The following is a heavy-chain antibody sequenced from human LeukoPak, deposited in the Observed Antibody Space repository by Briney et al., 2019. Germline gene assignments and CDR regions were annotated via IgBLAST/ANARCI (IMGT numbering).Heavy chain of an antibody. CDR1: GFTFRSYA. Sequence: GGSLRLSCAASGFTFRSYAMTWVRQAPGKGLEWVSAISGSGGSTYYADSVKGRFTISRDKSKNTLCLQMNSLRAEDTAVYYCAKADCGGDCYGIDYWGQGTLVTVSS. V-gene: IGHV3-23*01. CDR3: AKADCGGDCYGIDY. D-gene: IGHD2-21*02. CDR2: ISGSGGST. J-gene: IGHJ4*02.